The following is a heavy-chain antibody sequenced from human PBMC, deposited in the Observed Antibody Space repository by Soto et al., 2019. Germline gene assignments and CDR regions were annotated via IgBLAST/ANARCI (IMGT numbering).Heavy chain of an antibody. J-gene: IGHJ4*02. V-gene: IGHV3-30-3*01. CDR2: ISYGGINN. Sequence: GGSLRLSCAASGFTFGNFPMHWVRQAPGKGLEWVAVISYGGINNYYADSVKGRFTISRDNSKNTLYLQMSSLRADDTAVYYCAKEIWYSSGWYYFDYWGQGALVTVSS. CDR3: AKEIWYSSGWYYFDY. CDR1: GFTFGNFP. D-gene: IGHD6-19*01.